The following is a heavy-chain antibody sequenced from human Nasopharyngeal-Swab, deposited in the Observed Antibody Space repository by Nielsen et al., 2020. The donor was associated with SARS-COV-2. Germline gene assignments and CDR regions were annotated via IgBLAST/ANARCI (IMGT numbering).Heavy chain of an antibody. D-gene: IGHD5-24*01. CDR1: GYSFVNHW. CDR2: VYPGNSEV. V-gene: IGHV5-51*01. J-gene: IGHJ5*02. Sequence: GGSLRLSCMASGYSFVNHWIGWVRQTPGKGLEWMGMVYPGNSEVAYSPSFQGQVTISADKSINTAYLQWSSLRASDTAMYFCARRAARDGYNYEVDPWGQGTLVTVSS. CDR3: ARRAARDGYNYEVDP.